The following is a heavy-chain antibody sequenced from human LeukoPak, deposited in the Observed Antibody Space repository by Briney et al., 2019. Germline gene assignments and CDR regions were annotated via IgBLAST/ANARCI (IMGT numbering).Heavy chain of an antibody. V-gene: IGHV3-23*01. D-gene: IGHD2-15*01. Sequence: GGSLRLSCAASGFTFSSYAMSWVRQPPGKGLEWVSTISLIGGSTYYADSVKGRFTISRDNSKNTLYLQMNSLRAEDTAVYYCAKSSGRYCSGGSCFDFDSWGQGTLVTVSS. J-gene: IGHJ4*02. CDR3: AKSSGRYCSGGSCFDFDS. CDR1: GFTFSSYA. CDR2: ISLIGGST.